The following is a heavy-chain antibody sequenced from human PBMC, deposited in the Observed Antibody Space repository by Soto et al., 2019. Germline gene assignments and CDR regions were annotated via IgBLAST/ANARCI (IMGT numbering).Heavy chain of an antibody. CDR2: INPNSGGT. Sequence: ASVKVSCKASGYTFTGYYMHWVRQAPGQGLEWMGWINPNSGGTNYAQKFQGRVTMTRDTSISTAYMELSRLRSDDTAVDYCARDPDSSGWTRCLSYWGQGTLGTVSS. CDR1: GYTFTGYY. V-gene: IGHV1-2*02. CDR3: ARDPDSSGWTRCLSY. J-gene: IGHJ4*02. D-gene: IGHD6-25*01.